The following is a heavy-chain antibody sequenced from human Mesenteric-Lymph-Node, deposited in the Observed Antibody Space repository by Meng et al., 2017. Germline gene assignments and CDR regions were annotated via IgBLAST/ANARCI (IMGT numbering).Heavy chain of an antibody. CDR2: IYNSGNT. CDR3: ARGDGYNRY. J-gene: IGHJ4*02. Sequence: SETRSLTCTVSGASITVYYWGWVRKLPGKGLEWIGYIYNSGNTNHNPSLKSRVTISVDTSKTQFSLNLSSVTAADTAVYFCARGDGYNRYWGQGTLVTVSS. D-gene: IGHD5-24*01. CDR1: GASITVYY. V-gene: IGHV4-59*01.